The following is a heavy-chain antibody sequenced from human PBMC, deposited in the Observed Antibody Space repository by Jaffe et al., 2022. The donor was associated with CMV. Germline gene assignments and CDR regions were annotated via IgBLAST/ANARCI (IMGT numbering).Heavy chain of an antibody. V-gene: IGHV3-33*01. D-gene: IGHD6-13*01. Sequence: QVQLVESGGGVVQPGRSLRLSCAASGFTFSSYGMHWVRQAPGKGLEWVAVIWYDGSNKYYADSVKGRFTISRDNSKNTLYLQMNSLRAEDTAVYYCARDHGERGYSSSWYADYWGQGTLVTVSS. J-gene: IGHJ4*02. CDR1: GFTFSSYG. CDR3: ARDHGERGYSSSWYADY. CDR2: IWYDGSNK.